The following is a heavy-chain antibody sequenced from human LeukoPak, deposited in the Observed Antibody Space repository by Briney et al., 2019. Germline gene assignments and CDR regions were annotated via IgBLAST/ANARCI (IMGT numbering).Heavy chain of an antibody. CDR2: ISGSADST. CDR1: GCTFSSYA. Sequence: GGSLRLSCAASGCTFSSYAMSWVRQAPGKGLEWVSAISGSADSTYYADSVKGRFTISRDNSKNTLYLQMNSLRAEDTAVYYCAKRPYCSGGRCYPFDYWGQGTLVTVSS. CDR3: AKRPYCSGGRCYPFDY. V-gene: IGHV3-23*01. J-gene: IGHJ4*02. D-gene: IGHD2-15*01.